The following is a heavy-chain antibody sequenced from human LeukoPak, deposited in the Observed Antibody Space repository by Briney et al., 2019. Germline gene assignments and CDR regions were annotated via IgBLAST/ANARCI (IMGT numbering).Heavy chain of an antibody. V-gene: IGHV3-53*01. D-gene: IGHD5-24*01. J-gene: IGHJ4*02. Sequence: SGGSLRLSCAASGFTISSSYMSWVRQAPGKGLEWVSVIYTGGSTSYADSVKGRFTISRDNSQNTLYLQMNSLRAEDTAVYYCARGPNPLRGIDYWGQGTLVTVSS. CDR2: IYTGGST. CDR3: ARGPNPLRGIDY. CDR1: GFTISSSY.